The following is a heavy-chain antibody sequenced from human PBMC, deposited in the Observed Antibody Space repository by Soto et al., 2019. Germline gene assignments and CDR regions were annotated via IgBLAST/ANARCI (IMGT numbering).Heavy chain of an antibody. CDR3: ASRLLNYYDSSGYDY. Sequence: TLSLTCTVSGGSISSGDYYWSWIRQPPGKGLEWIGYIYYSGSTYYNPSLKSLVTISVDTSKNQFSLKLSSVTAADTAVYYCASRLLNYYDSSGYDYWGQGTLVTVSS. J-gene: IGHJ4*02. CDR1: GGSISSGDYY. CDR2: IYYSGST. D-gene: IGHD3-22*01. V-gene: IGHV4-30-4*01.